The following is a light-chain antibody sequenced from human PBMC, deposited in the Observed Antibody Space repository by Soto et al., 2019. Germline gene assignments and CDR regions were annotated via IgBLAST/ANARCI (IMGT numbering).Light chain of an antibody. CDR3: QQRSDWST. CDR1: QSVSRY. J-gene: IGKJ5*01. Sequence: EIVLTQSPATLSLSPGERATLSCRASQSVSRYLAWYQQRPGQAPRLLIYDASNRATGIPPRFSGSGSGTDFTLTISSLEPEDFAVYYCQQRSDWSTFGQGTRLEIK. CDR2: DAS. V-gene: IGKV3-11*01.